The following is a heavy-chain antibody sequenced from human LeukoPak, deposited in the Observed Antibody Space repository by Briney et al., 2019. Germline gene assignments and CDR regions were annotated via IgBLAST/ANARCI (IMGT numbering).Heavy chain of an antibody. V-gene: IGHV3-30*02. J-gene: IGHJ4*02. D-gene: IGHD1-14*01. CDR2: IRYDGSNK. Sequence: GGSLRLSCAASGFTFSSYGMHWVRQAPGKGLEWVAFIRYDGSNKYYADSVKGRFTISRDNSKNTLYLQMNSLRPEDTAVYYCARMDLWRGAGGWSYFDYWGQGTLVTVSS. CDR1: GFTFSSYG. CDR3: ARMDLWRGAGGWSYFDY.